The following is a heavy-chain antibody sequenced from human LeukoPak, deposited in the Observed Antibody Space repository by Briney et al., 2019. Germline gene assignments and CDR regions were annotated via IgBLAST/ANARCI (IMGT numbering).Heavy chain of an antibody. CDR2: INPNTGGT. V-gene: IGHV1-2*06. CDR3: ARDGFQGMILYVVYYMDV. J-gene: IGHJ6*03. CDR1: GYTFTDYF. D-gene: IGHD2-21*01. Sequence: ASVKVSCKASGYTFTDYFIQWVRQAPGQGPEWMGRINPNTGGTNYAQKFQGRVTFTIDTCTNTAYMELSRLRPDDTAVYYCARDGFQGMILYVVYYMDVWGKGTTVTVSS.